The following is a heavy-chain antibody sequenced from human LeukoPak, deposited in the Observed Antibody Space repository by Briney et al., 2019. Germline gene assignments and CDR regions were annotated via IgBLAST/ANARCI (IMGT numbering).Heavy chain of an antibody. CDR2: INPNSGGT. D-gene: IGHD2-15*01. J-gene: IGHJ4*02. CDR1: GYTFTGYY. Sequence: EASVKVSCKASGYTFTGYYMHWVRQAPGRGLEWMGWINPNSGGTNYAQKFQGRVTMTRDTSISTAYMELSRLRSDDTAVYYCARVRRYCSGGSCYSAYYFDYWGQGTLVTVSS. V-gene: IGHV1-2*02. CDR3: ARVRRYCSGGSCYSAYYFDY.